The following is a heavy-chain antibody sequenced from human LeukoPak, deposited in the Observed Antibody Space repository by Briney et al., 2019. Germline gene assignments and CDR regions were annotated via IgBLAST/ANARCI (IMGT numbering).Heavy chain of an antibody. Sequence: PGRSLRLSCAASGFTFDDYAMHWVRQAPGKGLEWVSGISWNSGSIGYADSVKGRFTISRDNAKNSLYLQMNSLRAEDTALYYCSDGFDIWGQGTMVTVSS. V-gene: IGHV3-9*01. CDR3: SDGFDI. CDR1: GFTFDDYA. J-gene: IGHJ3*02. CDR2: ISWNSGSI.